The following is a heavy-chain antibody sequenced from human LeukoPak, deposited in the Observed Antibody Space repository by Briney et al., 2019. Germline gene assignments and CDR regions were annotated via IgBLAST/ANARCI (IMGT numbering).Heavy chain of an antibody. J-gene: IGHJ4*02. CDR2: IYYSGST. CDR1: GGSISSSSYY. V-gene: IGHV4-39*07. Sequence: SETLSLTCTVSGGSISSSSYYWGWIRQPPGKGLEWIGSIYYSGSTYYNPSLKSRVTISVDTSKNQFSLKLSSVTAADTAVYYCAVRGYNADDYWGQGTLVTVSS. CDR3: AVRGYNADDY. D-gene: IGHD5-18*01.